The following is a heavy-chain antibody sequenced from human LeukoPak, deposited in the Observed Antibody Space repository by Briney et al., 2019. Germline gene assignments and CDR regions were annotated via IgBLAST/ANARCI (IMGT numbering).Heavy chain of an antibody. D-gene: IGHD4-17*01. J-gene: IGHJ3*01. CDR1: GFTFSDYA. CDR2: IRAGGTPT. CDR3: AKDPNGDYIGAFDA. Sequence: GGSLRLSCAASGFTFSDYAMTWVRQAPGKGLEWVSSIRAGGTPTVYADSVKGRFTTSRDNTKNTLYLQMNSLRAEDTAVYYCAKDPNGDYIGAFDAWGQGTMVAVSS. V-gene: IGHV3-23*01.